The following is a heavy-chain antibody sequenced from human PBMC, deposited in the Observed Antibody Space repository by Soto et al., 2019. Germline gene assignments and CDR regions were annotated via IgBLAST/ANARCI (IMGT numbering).Heavy chain of an antibody. D-gene: IGHD2-15*01. CDR2: INSDGSST. J-gene: IGHJ4*02. V-gene: IGHV3-74*01. CDR3: VRTSLVVAAATREDY. CDR1: GFTFSSYW. Sequence: EVQLVESGGGLVQPGGSLRLSCAASGFTFSSYWMHWVRQAPGKGLVWVSRINSDGSSTSYADSVKGRFTISRDNPKNTLYLQMNGLRAEDTAVYYCVRTSLVVAAATREDYWGQGTLVTVSS.